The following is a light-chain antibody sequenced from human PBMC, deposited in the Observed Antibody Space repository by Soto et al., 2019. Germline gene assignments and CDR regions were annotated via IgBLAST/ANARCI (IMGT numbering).Light chain of an antibody. CDR1: SSNIGSKT. V-gene: IGLV1-44*01. J-gene: IGLJ1*01. CDR2: SNY. Sequence: QSVLTQPPSASGTPGQRVTISCSGSSSNIGSKTVNWYQQLPGTAPKLLIYSNYQRPSGVPDRFSGSKSGTSASLAISGLQSEDEAVYNCSAWDATMNVYVSATGTNVP. CDR3: SAWDATMNVYV.